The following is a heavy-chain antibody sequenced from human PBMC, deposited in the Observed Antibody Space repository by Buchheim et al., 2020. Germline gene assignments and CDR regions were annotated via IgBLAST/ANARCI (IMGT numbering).Heavy chain of an antibody. Sequence: EVRLVGSGGGLVQPGGSLRLSCAASGFTFSAFWMHWVRQAPGKGPVWVSRIHGNGRSTDYADSVKGRFTISRDNAKNTLYLQMDSLRAEDTAVYYCARDPMIEGNYWGQGTL. J-gene: IGHJ4*02. V-gene: IGHV3-74*01. CDR3: ARDPMIEGNY. CDR2: IHGNGRST. CDR1: GFTFSAFW. D-gene: IGHD3-22*01.